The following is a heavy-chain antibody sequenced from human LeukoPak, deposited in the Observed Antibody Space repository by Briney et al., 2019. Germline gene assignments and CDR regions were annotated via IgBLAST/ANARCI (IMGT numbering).Heavy chain of an antibody. CDR1: GYTFTTYH. V-gene: IGHV1-18*01. Sequence: ASVKVSFKASGYTFTTYHINWVRQAPGQGLEWMGRINAYNGNSNYEQKLQGRVIMTTDTSTSTVYMELRSLRSDDTAGDYCARGGRGNFDYWGQGTLVTVSS. J-gene: IGHJ4*02. CDR2: INAYNGNS. D-gene: IGHD3-10*01. CDR3: ARGGRGNFDY.